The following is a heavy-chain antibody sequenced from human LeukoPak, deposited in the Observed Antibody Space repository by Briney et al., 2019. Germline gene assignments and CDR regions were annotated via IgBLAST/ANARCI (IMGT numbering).Heavy chain of an antibody. CDR1: GGSLSRYY. CDR3: ARGQPLVTTPCYYYMDV. Sequence: SETLSLTCTVSGGSLSRYYWTWIRQPAGQGLEWIGRIYTSGSTKYNPSPQSRVTMSVDTSKNQFSLNLSSVTAADTAVSYCARGQPLVTTPCYYYMDVWGKGTPVTVSS. D-gene: IGHD5-18*01. CDR2: IYTSGST. J-gene: IGHJ6*03. V-gene: IGHV4-4*07.